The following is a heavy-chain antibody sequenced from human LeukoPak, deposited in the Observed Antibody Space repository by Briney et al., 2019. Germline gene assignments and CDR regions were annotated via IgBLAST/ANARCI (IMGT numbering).Heavy chain of an antibody. CDR1: GDSISSYY. Sequence: SETLSLTCTVSGDSISSYYWSWLRQPPGKGGEGIGYIYYSGSTNYNPYLKSRVTISVDTSKTQFSLKLSSVTAADTAVYYCARDRRDYYDSSGYYRSNGDAFDIWGQGTMVTVSS. CDR3: ARDRRDYYDSSGYYRSNGDAFDI. V-gene: IGHV4-59*01. J-gene: IGHJ3*02. CDR2: IYYSGST. D-gene: IGHD3-22*01.